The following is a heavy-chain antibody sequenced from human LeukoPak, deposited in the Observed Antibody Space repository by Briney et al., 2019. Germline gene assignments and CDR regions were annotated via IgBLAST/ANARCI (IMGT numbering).Heavy chain of an antibody. V-gene: IGHV1-69*13. D-gene: IGHD6-19*01. CDR2: IIPIFGTA. J-gene: IGHJ3*02. Sequence: ASVQVSCQASGGTFSSYAISWVRQAPGQGLEWMGGIIPIFGTANYAQKFQGRVTITADESTSTAYMELSSLRSEDTAVYYCARGTQWLVLFSAFDIWGQGTIVTVSS. CDR1: GGTFSSYA. CDR3: ARGTQWLVLFSAFDI.